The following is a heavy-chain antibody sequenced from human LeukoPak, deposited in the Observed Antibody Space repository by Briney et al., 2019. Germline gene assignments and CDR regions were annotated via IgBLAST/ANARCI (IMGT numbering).Heavy chain of an antibody. Sequence: GGSLRLSCAASGFTFTNYWMSWVRQAPGKGLELVANIKQDRSERYYVDSVKGRFTISRDNAKNSLYLQMNSLRAEDTAVYYCARLREIPVFGVVTKSTSYFDYWGQGTLVTVSS. CDR2: IKQDRSER. CDR3: ARLREIPVFGVVTKSTSYFDY. J-gene: IGHJ4*02. V-gene: IGHV3-7*01. CDR1: GFTFTNYW. D-gene: IGHD3-3*01.